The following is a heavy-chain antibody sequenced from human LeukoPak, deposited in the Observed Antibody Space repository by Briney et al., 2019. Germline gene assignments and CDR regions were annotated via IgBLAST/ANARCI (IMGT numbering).Heavy chain of an antibody. CDR1: GGTFSNDA. CDR2: IIPNLGMA. V-gene: IGHV1-69*04. J-gene: IGHJ4*02. CDR3: ARDLVCTMNCKDS. D-gene: IGHD2-2*01. Sequence: SVKVSCKASGGTFSNDAISWVRQAPGQGLEWMGRIIPNLGMALYAQKFKGRVMITADKSPSTAYMELSSLTSEDTAVYFCARDLVCTMNCKDSWGQGTLVTVS.